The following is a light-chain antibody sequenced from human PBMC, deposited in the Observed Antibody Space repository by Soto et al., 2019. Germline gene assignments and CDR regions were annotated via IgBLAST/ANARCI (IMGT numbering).Light chain of an antibody. Sequence: QSALTQPPSVSGAPGQSVTISCTGTSSNIGAGYDIHWYQQPPGTAPKLVIYNNHNRPSGVPDRFSGSKSGTSGSLAITGLQAEDEADHFCQSYDGTLTGVIFGGGTKLTVL. V-gene: IGLV1-40*01. J-gene: IGLJ2*01. CDR1: SSNIGAGYD. CDR2: NNH. CDR3: QSYDGTLTGVI.